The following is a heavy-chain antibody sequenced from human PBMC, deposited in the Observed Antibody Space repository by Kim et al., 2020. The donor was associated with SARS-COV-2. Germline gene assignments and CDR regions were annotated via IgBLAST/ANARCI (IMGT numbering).Heavy chain of an antibody. CDR2: INPNSGGT. CDR3: ARFSYSSSSLRWFDP. D-gene: IGHD6-6*01. CDR1: GYTFTGYY. Sequence: ASVKVSCKASGYTFTGYYMHWVRQAPGQGLEWMGRINPNSGGTNYAQKFQGRVTMTRDTSISTAYMELSRLRSDDTAVYYCARFSYSSSSLRWFDPWGQGTLVTVSS. V-gene: IGHV1-2*06. J-gene: IGHJ5*02.